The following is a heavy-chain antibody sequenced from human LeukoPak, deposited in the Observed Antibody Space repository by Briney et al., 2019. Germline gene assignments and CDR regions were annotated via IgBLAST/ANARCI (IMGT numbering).Heavy chain of an antibody. D-gene: IGHD6-6*01. J-gene: IGHJ4*02. Sequence: SETLSLTCAVYGGSFSGYYWSWIRQPPGKGLEWIGEINHSGSTNYNPSLKSRVTISVDMSKNQFSLKLSSVTAADTAVYYCARGRARRYTYWGQGTLVTVSS. CDR3: ARGRARRYTY. V-gene: IGHV4-34*01. CDR1: GGSFSGYY. CDR2: INHSGST.